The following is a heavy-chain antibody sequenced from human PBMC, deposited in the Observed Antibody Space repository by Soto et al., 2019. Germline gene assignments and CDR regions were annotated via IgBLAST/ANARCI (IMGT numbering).Heavy chain of an antibody. CDR2: IYWDDDK. J-gene: IGHJ4*02. V-gene: IGHV2-5*02. CDR3: AHKAQTYYYDSAFWY. Sequence: GLDLEWLALIYWDDDKRYSPSLKSRLTITKDTSKNQVVLTMTNMDPVDTATYYCAHKAQTYYYDSAFWYWGQGTLVTVSS. D-gene: IGHD3-22*01.